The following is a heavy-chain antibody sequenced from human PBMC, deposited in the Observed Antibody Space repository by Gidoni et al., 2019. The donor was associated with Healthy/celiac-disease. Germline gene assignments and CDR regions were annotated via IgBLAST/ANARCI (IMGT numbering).Heavy chain of an antibody. CDR1: GGSISSGSYY. J-gene: IGHJ5*02. Sequence: QVQLQESGPGLVKPSQTLYPTCTVSGGSISSGSYYWSWIRQPAGKGLEWIGRIYTGGSTNYNPSLKIRVTISVDTSKNQFSLKLSSVTAADTAVYYCARSIVATIPWFDPWCQGTLVTVSS. CDR2: IYTGGST. V-gene: IGHV4-61*02. D-gene: IGHD5-12*01. CDR3: ARSIVATIPWFDP.